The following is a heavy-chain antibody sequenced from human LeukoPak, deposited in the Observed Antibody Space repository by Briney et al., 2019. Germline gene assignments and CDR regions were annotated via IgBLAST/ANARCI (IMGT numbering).Heavy chain of an antibody. D-gene: IGHD3-10*01. Sequence: GGSLRLSCAASGFTFSDYWIHWVRQAPGKGLVWVSRINTDGSITNYADSVKGRFSISRDDAKNTLYLQMSSLRAEDTAVYYCARDRGPRTGFMVREAYDYWGQGTLVTVSS. CDR3: ARDRGPRTGFMVREAYDY. CDR1: GFTFSDYW. J-gene: IGHJ4*02. V-gene: IGHV3-74*01. CDR2: INTDGSIT.